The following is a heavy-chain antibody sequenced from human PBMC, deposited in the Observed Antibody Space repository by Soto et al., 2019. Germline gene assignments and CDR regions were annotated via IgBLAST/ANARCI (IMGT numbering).Heavy chain of an antibody. D-gene: IGHD4-17*01. V-gene: IGHV1-69*01. CDR1: GGTFSSYA. Sequence: QVQLVQSGAEVKKPGSSVKVSCKASGGTFSSYAISWVRQAPGQGLEWMGGIIPIFGTANYAQKVQGRVTITADESTSTAYMELSSLRSEETAVYYCARVFVDHGDYGGPDYWGQGTLVTVSS. CDR2: IIPIFGTA. CDR3: ARVFVDHGDYGGPDY. J-gene: IGHJ4*02.